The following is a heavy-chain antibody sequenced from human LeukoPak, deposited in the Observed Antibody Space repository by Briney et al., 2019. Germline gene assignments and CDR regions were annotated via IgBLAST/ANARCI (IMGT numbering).Heavy chain of an antibody. J-gene: IGHJ4*02. CDR2: IIPIFGTA. V-gene: IGHV1-69*13. CDR1: GGTFSSYA. CDR3: ATLFRGVIGY. D-gene: IGHD3-10*01. Sequence: SVKVSCKASGGTFSSYAISWVRQASGQGLEWMGGIIPIFGTANYAQKFQGRVTITADESTSTAYMELSSLRSEDTAVYYCATLFRGVIGYWGQGTLVTVSS.